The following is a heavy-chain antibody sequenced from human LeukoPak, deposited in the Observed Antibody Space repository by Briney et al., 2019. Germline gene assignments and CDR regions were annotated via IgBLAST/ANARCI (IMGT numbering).Heavy chain of an antibody. CDR1: GYSFTSYW. V-gene: IGHV5-51*01. J-gene: IGHJ3*02. D-gene: IGHD5-18*01. Sequence: GESLKISFKGSGYSFTSYWIGWVRQMPGKGLEWMGIIYPGDSDTRYSPSFQGQVTISADKSISTAYLQWSSLKASDTAMYYCARRRYSYGYHDAFDIWGQGTMVTVSS. CDR3: ARRRYSYGYHDAFDI. CDR2: IYPGDSDT.